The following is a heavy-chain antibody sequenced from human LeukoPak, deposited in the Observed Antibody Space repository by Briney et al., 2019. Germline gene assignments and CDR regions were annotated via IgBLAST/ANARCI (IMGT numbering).Heavy chain of an antibody. CDR1: GYTFTGYY. V-gene: IGHV1-2*02. CDR3: AGRVGATAPSFDY. J-gene: IGHJ4*02. Sequence: ASVKVSCKASGYTFTGYYMHWVRQAPGQGLEWMGWINPNSGGTNYAQKFQGRVTMTRDTSISTAYMELSRLRSDDTAVYYCAGRVGATAPSFDYWGQGTLVTVSS. D-gene: IGHD1-26*01. CDR2: INPNSGGT.